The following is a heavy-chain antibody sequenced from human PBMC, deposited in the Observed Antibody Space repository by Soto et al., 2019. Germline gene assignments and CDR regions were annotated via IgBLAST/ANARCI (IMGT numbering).Heavy chain of an antibody. V-gene: IGHV1-18*01. D-gene: IGHD2-2*01. CDR2: ISTYNGDT. Sequence: ASVKVSCKASGYTFTSYAMHWVRQAPGQGLEWMGWISTYNGDTKYTQNFRGRVTMTADTSTTTAYMELTSLTSDDTAIYYCAREYCTSSSCYGSDFWGQGTLVTVSS. CDR3: AREYCTSSSCYGSDF. CDR1: GYTFTSYA. J-gene: IGHJ4*02.